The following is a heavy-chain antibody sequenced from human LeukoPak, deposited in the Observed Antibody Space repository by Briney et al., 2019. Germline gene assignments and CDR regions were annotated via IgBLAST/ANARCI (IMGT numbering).Heavy chain of an antibody. J-gene: IGHJ4*02. CDR2: INHSGST. D-gene: IGHD3-16*01. Sequence: SETLSLTCAVYGGSFSGYYWSWIRQPPGKGLEWIAEINHSGSTNYNASLKSRVTISVDTSKNQFSLKLSSVTATDTAVYYCARGRDMITFGGVLAFDYWGQGTLVTVSS. V-gene: IGHV4-34*01. CDR3: ARGRDMITFGGVLAFDY. CDR1: GGSFSGYY.